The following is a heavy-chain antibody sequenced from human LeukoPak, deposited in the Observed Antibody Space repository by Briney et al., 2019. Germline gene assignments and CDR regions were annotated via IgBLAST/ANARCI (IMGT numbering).Heavy chain of an antibody. CDR3: AISYDSSGYYYNY. V-gene: IGHV1-8*03. D-gene: IGHD3-22*01. CDR2: MNPNSGNT. Sequence: ASVKVSCKASGYTFTSYGISWVRQAPGQGLEWMGWMNPNSGNTGYAQKFQGRVTITRNTSISTAYMELSSLRSEDTAVYYCAISYDSSGYYYNYWGQGTLVTVSS. J-gene: IGHJ4*02. CDR1: GYTFTSYG.